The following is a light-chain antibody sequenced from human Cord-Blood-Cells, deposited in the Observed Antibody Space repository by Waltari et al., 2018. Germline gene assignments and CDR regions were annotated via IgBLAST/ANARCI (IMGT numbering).Light chain of an antibody. V-gene: IGKV3-20*01. J-gene: IGKJ2*01. CDR1: QSVSSSY. Sequence: EIVLTQSPGTLSLSPGERATLSCRASQSVSSSYLAWYQQKPGQAPRLLIYGASSRATGIPDKVSGSGSGTDFTLTISRLEPEDFAVYYWQQYGSSPKYTFGQGTKLEIK. CDR2: GAS. CDR3: QQYGSSPKYT.